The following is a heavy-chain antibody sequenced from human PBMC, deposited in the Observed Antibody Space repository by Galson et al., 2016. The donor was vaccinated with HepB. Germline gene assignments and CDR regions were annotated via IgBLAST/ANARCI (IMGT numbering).Heavy chain of an antibody. Sequence: SLRLSCAASGFTLNNYAMHWVRQAPGKGLEYVSVIYSKGSSTYFPDSLRGRFTVSRDKSKNTLYLQITSLRAEDTAVYYCVRDISGFAEWGQGTLVTVSS. J-gene: IGHJ1*01. CDR2: IYSKGSST. D-gene: IGHD5-12*01. CDR3: VRDISGFAE. CDR1: GFTLNNYA. V-gene: IGHV3-64D*09.